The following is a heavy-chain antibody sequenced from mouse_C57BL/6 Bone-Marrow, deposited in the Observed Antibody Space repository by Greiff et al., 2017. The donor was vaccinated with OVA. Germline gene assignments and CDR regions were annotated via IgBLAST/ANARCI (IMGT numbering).Heavy chain of an antibody. V-gene: IGHV1-26*01. J-gene: IGHJ2*01. D-gene: IGHD1-1*01. CDR3: ARDYYGSGVRYYVDD. Sequence: EVQLQQSGPELVKPGASVKISCKASGYTFTDYYMNWVKQSHGKSLEWIGDINPNNGGTNYNQKFKGKATMTVDKSSSTAYMELRSLTSEYSAVYYCARDYYGSGVRYYVDDWGKGTTLTVSS. CDR1: GYTFTDYY. CDR2: INPNNGGT.